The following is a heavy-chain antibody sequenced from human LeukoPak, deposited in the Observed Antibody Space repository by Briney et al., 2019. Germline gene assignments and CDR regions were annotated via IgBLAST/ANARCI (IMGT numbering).Heavy chain of an antibody. J-gene: IGHJ4*02. CDR3: TRDSGLAY. CDR2: TRSRGYGYAT. D-gene: IGHD1-14*01. Sequence: PGGSLRLSCAASGFTFTDHYLDWVRQAPGKGLEWVGRTRSRGYGYATDYAASVKDRFTISRDDSKNTLYLQMNCLKIEDTAVYYCTRDSGLAYWGQGTLVTVSS. CDR1: GFTFTDHY. V-gene: IGHV3-72*01.